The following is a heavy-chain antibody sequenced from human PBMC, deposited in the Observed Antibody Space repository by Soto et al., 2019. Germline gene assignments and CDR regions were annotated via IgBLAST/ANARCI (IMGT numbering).Heavy chain of an antibody. Sequence: GESLKISCAASGFTFSSYSMNWVRQAPGKGLEWVSSISSSSSYIYYADSVKGRFTISRDNAKNSLYLQMNSLRAEDTAVYYCARGRESDYGDYPKLIYYYYYYMDVWGKGTTVTVSS. V-gene: IGHV3-21*01. J-gene: IGHJ6*03. CDR2: ISSSSSYI. CDR3: ARGRESDYGDYPKLIYYYYYYMDV. CDR1: GFTFSSYS. D-gene: IGHD4-17*01.